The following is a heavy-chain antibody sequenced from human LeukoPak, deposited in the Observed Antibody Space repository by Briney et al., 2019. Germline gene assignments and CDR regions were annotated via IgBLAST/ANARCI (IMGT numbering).Heavy chain of an antibody. V-gene: IGHV4-4*02. CDR1: GGSISSSNS. J-gene: IGHJ4*02. CDR3: ARRTSGWYGIDY. Sequence: PSETLSLTYVVSGGSISSSNSWSWVRPPPGKGLEWIGEIYHSGSTNYNPSLKSRVTMSVDKSKNQFSLNLSSVTAADTAVYYCARRTSGWYGIDYWGQGTLVTVSS. D-gene: IGHD6-19*01. CDR2: IYHSGST.